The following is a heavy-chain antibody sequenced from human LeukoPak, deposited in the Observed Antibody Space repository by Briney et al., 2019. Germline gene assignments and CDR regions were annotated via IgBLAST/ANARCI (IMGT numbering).Heavy chain of an antibody. CDR2: INPSGGST. V-gene: IGHV1-46*01. CDR3: ARVAYYYDSSGYTPLFDY. CDR1: GYTFTSYY. Sequence: ASVKVSCKASGYTFTSYYMHWVRQAPGQGLEWMGIINPSGGSTSYAQKFQGRVTMTRDMSTSTVYVELSSLRSEDTAVYYCARVAYYYDSSGYTPLFDYWGQGTLVTVSS. D-gene: IGHD3-22*01. J-gene: IGHJ4*02.